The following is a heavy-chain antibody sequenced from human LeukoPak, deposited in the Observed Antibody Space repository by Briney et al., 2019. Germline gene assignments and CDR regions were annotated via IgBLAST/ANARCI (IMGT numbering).Heavy chain of an antibody. V-gene: IGHV3-23*01. CDR3: AKDRVYGDYVRYFDY. J-gene: IGHJ4*02. D-gene: IGHD4-17*01. CDR2: ISGSGGST. Sequence: PGGSLRLSCATSGFTFSDYWMNWVRQAPGKGLEWVAAISGSGGSTYYADFAKRRFTISRDNSKNTLYLQMNSLRAEDTAVYYCAKDRVYGDYVRYFDYWGQGTLVTVSS. CDR1: GFTFSDYW.